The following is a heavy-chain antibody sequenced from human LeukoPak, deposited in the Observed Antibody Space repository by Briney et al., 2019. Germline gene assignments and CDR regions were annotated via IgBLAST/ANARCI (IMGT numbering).Heavy chain of an antibody. V-gene: IGHV1-2*02. CDR3: ASKGGDSSGYYYDY. Sequence: ASVKVSCKASGYTFTGYYMHWVRQAPGQGLEWMGWINPNSGGTNYAQKFQGRVTITADKSTSTAYMELSSLRSEDTAVYYCASKGGDSSGYYYDYWGQGTLVTVSS. J-gene: IGHJ4*02. CDR1: GYTFTGYY. CDR2: INPNSGGT. D-gene: IGHD3-22*01.